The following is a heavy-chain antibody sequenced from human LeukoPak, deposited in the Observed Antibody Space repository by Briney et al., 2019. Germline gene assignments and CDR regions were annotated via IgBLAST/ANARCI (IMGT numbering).Heavy chain of an antibody. V-gene: IGHV3-74*01. CDR2: INSDGSST. Sequence: PGGSLRLSCAASGFTFSSYWMHWVRQAPGKGLVWVSRINSDGSSTSYADSVKGRFTISRDNAKNSLYLQMNSLRAEDTAVYYCARPVDFWSGSWFDPWGQGTLVTVSS. CDR3: ARPVDFWSGSWFDP. CDR1: GFTFSSYW. J-gene: IGHJ5*02. D-gene: IGHD3-3*01.